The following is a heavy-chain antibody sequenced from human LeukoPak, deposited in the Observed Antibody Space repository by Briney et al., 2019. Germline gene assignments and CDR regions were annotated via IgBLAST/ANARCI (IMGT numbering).Heavy chain of an antibody. CDR1: GGIFRGYA. Sequence: GASVKVSCKVSGGIFRGYAINWVRQAPGQGLEWMGRIMPLISTPNYAKKFQGRIMITADRSTDTTYMELASPSSQDTAIYYCASAREVSEGYFDYWGQGTLVTVSS. CDR2: IMPLISTP. V-gene: IGHV1-69*04. CDR3: ASAREVSEGYFDY. J-gene: IGHJ4*02.